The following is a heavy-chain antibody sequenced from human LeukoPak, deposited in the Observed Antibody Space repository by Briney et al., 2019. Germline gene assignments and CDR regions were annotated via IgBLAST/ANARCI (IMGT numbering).Heavy chain of an antibody. V-gene: IGHV3-11*03. CDR1: GFSFSDYY. D-gene: IGHD6-13*01. J-gene: IGHJ5*02. CDR3: ARTLVAAPGSKGGP. Sequence: GGSLRLSCAASGFSFSDYYMSWIRQAPGKGLEWVSYISGSSSYTDYADSVKGRFTISRDNAKNSLYLQMNSLRVEDTAVYYCARTLVAAPGSKGGPWGQGILVTVSS. CDR2: ISGSSSYT.